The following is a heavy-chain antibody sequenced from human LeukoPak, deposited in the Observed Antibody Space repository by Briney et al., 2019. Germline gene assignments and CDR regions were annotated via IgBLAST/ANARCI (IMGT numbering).Heavy chain of an antibody. D-gene: IGHD2-15*01. J-gene: IGHJ1*01. V-gene: IGHV4-59*01. Sequence: SETLSLTCTVSGGSLSSYYWSWIRQPPGKGLEWIGYIYYSGSTNYNPSLKSRVTISVDTSKNQFSLKLSSVTAADTAVYYCARARTYCSGGSCYAWYFQHWGQGTLVTVSS. CDR3: ARARTYCSGGSCYAWYFQH. CDR2: IYYSGST. CDR1: GGSLSSYY.